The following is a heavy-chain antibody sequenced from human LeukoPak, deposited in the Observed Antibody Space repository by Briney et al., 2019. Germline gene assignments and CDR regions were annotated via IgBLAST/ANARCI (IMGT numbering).Heavy chain of an antibody. V-gene: IGHV1-24*01. D-gene: IGHD6-13*01. Sequence: ASVKVSCKVSGYTLTELSMHWVRQAPGKGLEWMGGFDPEDGETIYAQKFQGRVTMTEDTSTDTAYMELSSLRSEDTAVYYCATLSIAAQPEYFQHWGQGTLVTVSS. CDR2: FDPEDGET. J-gene: IGHJ1*01. CDR3: ATLSIAAQPEYFQH. CDR1: GYTLTELS.